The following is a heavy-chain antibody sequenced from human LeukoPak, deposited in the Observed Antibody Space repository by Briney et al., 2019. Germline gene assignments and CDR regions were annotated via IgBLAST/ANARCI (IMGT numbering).Heavy chain of an antibody. CDR1: GGSISSYY. V-gene: IGHV4-59*01. CDR3: AKGRQGEHWFDP. J-gene: IGHJ5*02. D-gene: IGHD1-26*01. CDR2: IYYSGST. Sequence: PSETLSLTCTVSGGSISSYYWSWIRQPPGKGLEWIGYIYYSGSTNYNPSLKSRVTISVDTSKNQFSLKLSSLTAADPAVYYCAKGRQGEHWFDPWGQGTLVTVSS.